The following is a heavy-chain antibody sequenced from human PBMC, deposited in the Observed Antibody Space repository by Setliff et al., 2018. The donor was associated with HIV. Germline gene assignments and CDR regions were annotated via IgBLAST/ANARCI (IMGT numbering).Heavy chain of an antibody. CDR3: ARLSYGDYEKMLDY. CDR2: IYPGDSDT. Sequence: PGESLKISCKGSGFTFSNYWIGWVRQMPGKGLEWMGIIYPGDSDTRYSPSFQGQVTISADKSINTAFLQWSSLKASDTAMYYCARLSYGDYEKMLDYWGQGTLVTVSS. J-gene: IGHJ4*02. CDR1: GFTFSNYW. V-gene: IGHV5-51*01. D-gene: IGHD4-17*01.